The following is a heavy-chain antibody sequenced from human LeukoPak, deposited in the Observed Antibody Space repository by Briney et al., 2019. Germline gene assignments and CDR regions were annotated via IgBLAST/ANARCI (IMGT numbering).Heavy chain of an antibody. Sequence: PSETLSLTCTASGGSITSYYWTYIRQPAGKGLEWIGRIHTSGSTNYNPSLKSRVTMSLDTSKNQFSLNLSSVTAADTAMYYCAREFSGTSIAARVFDSWGQGTLVTVSS. CDR1: GGSITSYY. D-gene: IGHD6-6*01. V-gene: IGHV4-4*07. CDR2: IHTSGST. J-gene: IGHJ4*02. CDR3: AREFSGTSIAARVFDS.